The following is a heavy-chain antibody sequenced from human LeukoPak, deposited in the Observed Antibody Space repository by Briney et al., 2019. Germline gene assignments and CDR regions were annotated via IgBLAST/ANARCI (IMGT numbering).Heavy chain of an antibody. CDR1: GFTVSTDN. CDR2: VYSGNDGT. D-gene: IGHD3-10*01. J-gene: IGHJ4*02. CDR3: TKRSRGYYDY. Sequence: GGSLRLSCAASGFTVSTDNMSWVRQVPGKGLEWVSVVYSGNDGTNYADSVRGRFTISRDDSKNMVYLQMNNLRLEDAALYYCTKRSRGYYDYWGQGTLVTVSS. V-gene: IGHV3-66*02.